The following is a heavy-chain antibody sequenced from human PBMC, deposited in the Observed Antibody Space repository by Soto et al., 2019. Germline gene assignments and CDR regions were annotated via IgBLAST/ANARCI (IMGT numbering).Heavy chain of an antibody. CDR2: IYYSGST. J-gene: IGHJ4*02. D-gene: IGHD3-22*01. CDR1: GGSISSGGYY. Sequence: LSLTCTVSGGSISSGGYYWSWIRQHPGKGLEWIGYIYYSGSTYYNPSLKSRVTISVDTSKNQFSLKLSSVTAADTAVYYCARVPYYYDSSGYQYYFDYWGQGTLVTVSS. CDR3: ARVPYYYDSSGYQYYFDY. V-gene: IGHV4-31*03.